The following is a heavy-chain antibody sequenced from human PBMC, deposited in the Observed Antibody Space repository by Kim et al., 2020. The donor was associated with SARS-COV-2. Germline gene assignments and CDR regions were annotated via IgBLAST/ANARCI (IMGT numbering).Heavy chain of an antibody. Sequence: SETLSLTCTVSGGSISSYYWSWIRQPPGKGLEWIGYIYYSGSTNYNPSLKSRVTISIDTSKNQFSLKLSSVTAADTAVYYCAREGYSGYDQPTYYYYGMDVWGQGTTVTVSS. CDR1: GGSISSYY. J-gene: IGHJ6*02. D-gene: IGHD5-12*01. V-gene: IGHV4-59*01. CDR3: AREGYSGYDQPTYYYYGMDV. CDR2: IYYSGST.